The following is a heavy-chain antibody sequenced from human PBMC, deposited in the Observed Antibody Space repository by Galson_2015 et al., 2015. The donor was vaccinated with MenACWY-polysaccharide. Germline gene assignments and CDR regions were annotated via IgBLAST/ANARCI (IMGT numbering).Heavy chain of an antibody. Sequence: TLSLTCNVSGGSISSSGYHWTWIRHHPRKGLEWIGYIFNRGGTKTNPSLESRVTVSADRSKNQFSLKLSSVTAADTAVYYCAGIPSTMTSFGWFGPWGQGTLVTVSS. J-gene: IGHJ5*02. CDR3: AGIPSTMTSFGWFGP. CDR1: GGSISSSGYH. CDR2: IFNRGGT. V-gene: IGHV4-31*03. D-gene: IGHD4-17*01.